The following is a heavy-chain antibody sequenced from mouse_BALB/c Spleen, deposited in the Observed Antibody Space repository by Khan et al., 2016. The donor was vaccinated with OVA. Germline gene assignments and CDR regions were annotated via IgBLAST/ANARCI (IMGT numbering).Heavy chain of an antibody. CDR3: ARHQFPLSPDS. CDR1: GFSLTSYA. Sequence: QMQLEESGPDLVAPSQSLSITCTVSGFSLTSYAIHWVRQPPGKGLEWLVVIWSDGRTTYNSALKSRLSISKDNSKSQVFLKINSRQTDDTAMYYCARHQFPLSPDSWGQGTSVTVSS. J-gene: IGHJ4*01. CDR2: IWSDGRT. V-gene: IGHV2-6-2*01.